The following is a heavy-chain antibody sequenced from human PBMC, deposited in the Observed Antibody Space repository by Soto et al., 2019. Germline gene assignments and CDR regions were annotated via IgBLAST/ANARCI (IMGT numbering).Heavy chain of an antibody. CDR1: GNSFAGYC. V-gene: IGHV5-51*01. J-gene: IGHJ6*02. Sequence: GESLKISCQGSGNSFAGYCIGWVRQTPGKGLEWMGVIYPGDSAPRCSPSFQGQITISADRSLSSAYLQLRSLKASDTAMYYCVRPSGGFNYHYPSGSHHYAMDVWGQGTTVTV. CDR3: VRPSGGFNYHYPSGSHHYAMDV. D-gene: IGHD5-18*01. CDR2: IYPGDSAP.